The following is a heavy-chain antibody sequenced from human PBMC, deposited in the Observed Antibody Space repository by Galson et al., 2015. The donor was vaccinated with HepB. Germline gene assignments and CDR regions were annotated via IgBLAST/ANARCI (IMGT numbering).Heavy chain of an antibody. J-gene: IGHJ3*02. D-gene: IGHD3-3*01. Sequence: SLRLSCAASGVTFSSYGMHWVRQAPGKGLEWGAVIWYDGSNKYYADSVKGRFTISRDNSKNTLYLQMNSLRAEDTAVYYCARRAEYYDFWSGYLGAFDIWGQGTMVTVSS. CDR3: ARRAEYYDFWSGYLGAFDI. V-gene: IGHV3-33*01. CDR2: IWYDGSNK. CDR1: GVTFSSYG.